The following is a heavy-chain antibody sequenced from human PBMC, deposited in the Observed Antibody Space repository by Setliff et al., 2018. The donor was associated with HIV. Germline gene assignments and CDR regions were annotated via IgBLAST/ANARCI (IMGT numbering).Heavy chain of an antibody. CDR2: IDAGNGNT. J-gene: IGHJ4*02. V-gene: IGHV1-3*01. CDR1: GYTFTTYA. Sequence: GASVKVSCKASGYTFTTYAMHWVRQAPGRRLEWMGWIDAGNGNTKYSQKFQGRVTITRDTSASTAYLELSSPRSEDTAVYYCARVDYCDSRGYWHFDYWGQGTLVTVSS. D-gene: IGHD3-22*01. CDR3: ARVDYCDSRGYWHFDY.